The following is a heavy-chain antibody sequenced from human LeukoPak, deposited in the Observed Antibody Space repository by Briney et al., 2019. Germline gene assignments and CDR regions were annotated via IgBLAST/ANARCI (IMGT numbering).Heavy chain of an antibody. D-gene: IGHD3-9*01. J-gene: IGHJ4*02. V-gene: IGHV1-46*01. CDR2: INPSGGST. Sequence: GASVKVSCKASGYTFTSYYMHWVRQAPGQGLEWMGIINPSGGSTSYAQKFQGRVTMTRDTSTSTVYMELSSLRSEDTAVYYCARDRAVTGYYTLFDYWGQGTLVTVSS. CDR1: GYTFTSYY. CDR3: ARDRAVTGYYTLFDY.